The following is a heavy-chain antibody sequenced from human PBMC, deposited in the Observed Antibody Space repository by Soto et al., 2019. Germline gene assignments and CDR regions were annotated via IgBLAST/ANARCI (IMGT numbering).Heavy chain of an antibody. CDR3: ARGYCSSISGYRRWFDP. V-gene: IGHV5-51*03. D-gene: IGHD2-2*01. CDR1: GYRFSSYW. CDR2: IYPGDSDT. J-gene: IGHJ5*02. Sequence: EVQLVQSGAEVKKPGESLKISCKGSGYRFSSYWIGWGRQMPGKGLEWMGIIYPGDSDTRYSPSFQGQVTISADRSISTAYLQWSSVKASDTAMYYCARGYCSSISGYRRWFDPWGQGTLVTVSS.